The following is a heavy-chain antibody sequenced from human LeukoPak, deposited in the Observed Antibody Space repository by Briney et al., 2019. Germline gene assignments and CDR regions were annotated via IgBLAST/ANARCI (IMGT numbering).Heavy chain of an antibody. J-gene: IGHJ4*02. V-gene: IGHV4-38-2*02. CDR2: IYYSGST. Sequence: SETLSLTCTVSGYSITSGYYWGWIRQPPGKGLEGIGSIYYSGSTYYNPSLKSRVTISVDTSKNQFSLKLSSVTAADTAVYYCARMERGSGYSYGQYWGQGTLVTVSS. CDR1: GYSITSGYY. D-gene: IGHD5-18*01. CDR3: ARMERGSGYSYGQY.